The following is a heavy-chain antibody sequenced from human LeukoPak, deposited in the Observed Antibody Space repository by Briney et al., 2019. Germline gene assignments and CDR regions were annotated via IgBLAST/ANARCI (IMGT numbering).Heavy chain of an antibody. CDR3: ASMTTVNP. Sequence: SETLSLTCTVSGGTISSSSYYWGWIRQPPGKGLEWIGSIYYSGTTYYNPSLKSRVTISVDTSKSQFSLRLTSVTAADTAVYYCASMTTVNPWGQGTLVTVSS. V-gene: IGHV4-39*01. CDR1: GGTISSSSYY. CDR2: IYYSGTT. J-gene: IGHJ5*02. D-gene: IGHD4-17*01.